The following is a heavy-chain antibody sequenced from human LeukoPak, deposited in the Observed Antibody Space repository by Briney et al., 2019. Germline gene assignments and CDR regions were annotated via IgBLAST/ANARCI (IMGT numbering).Heavy chain of an antibody. CDR3: ANNVDIAINLAPD. D-gene: IGHD5-12*01. J-gene: IGHJ4*02. CDR1: GGTFSSYA. Sequence: SVKVSCKASGGTFSSYAISWVRQAPGQGLEWMGRITPILGIANYAQKFQGRVTITADKSTSTAYMELSSLRSEDTAVYYCANNVDIAINLAPDWGQGTLVTVSS. V-gene: IGHV1-69*04. CDR2: ITPILGIA.